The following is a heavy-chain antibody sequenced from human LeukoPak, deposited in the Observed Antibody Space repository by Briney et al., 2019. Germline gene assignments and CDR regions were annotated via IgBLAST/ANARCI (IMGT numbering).Heavy chain of an antibody. Sequence: GGSLRLSCAASGFTVSSNYMSWVRQAPGKGLEWVSVIYSGGSTYYADSVKGRFTISRDNAKNSLYLQMNSLRAEDTAMYYCARVSRYNWNYGVFDYWGQGTLVTVSS. CDR1: GFTVSSNY. D-gene: IGHD1-7*01. J-gene: IGHJ4*02. CDR3: ARVSRYNWNYGVFDY. CDR2: IYSGGST. V-gene: IGHV3-66*01.